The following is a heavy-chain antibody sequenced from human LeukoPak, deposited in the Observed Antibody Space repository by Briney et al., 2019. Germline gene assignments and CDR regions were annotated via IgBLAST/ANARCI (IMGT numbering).Heavy chain of an antibody. D-gene: IGHD2-15*01. V-gene: IGHV4-59*01. CDR1: GGSLSKYY. J-gene: IGHJ4*02. CDR3: AREVGYSNYFDY. CDR2: IYYSGST. Sequence: SETLSLTCTVSGGSLSKYYWSWLRQPPGKGLEWIGYIYYSGSTNYNPSLKSRFTISVDTSKNQFSLKLRSVTAADTAVYYCAREVGYSNYFDYWGQGTLVTVSS.